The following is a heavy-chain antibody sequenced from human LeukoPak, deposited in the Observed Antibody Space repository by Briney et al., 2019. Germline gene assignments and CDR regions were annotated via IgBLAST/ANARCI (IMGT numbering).Heavy chain of an antibody. V-gene: IGHV3-21*01. CDR1: GFTFRTYS. CDR2: ISSSSSYI. J-gene: IGHJ6*03. D-gene: IGHD2/OR15-2a*01. Sequence: GGSLRLSCAASGFTFRTYSMNWVRQAPGKGLEWVSSISSSSSYIYYADSMKGRFTISRDDAKNSLFLQMNSLRAEDTATYYCARGEFGDYYYFYMDVWGKGTTVTVSS. CDR3: ARGEFGDYYYFYMDV.